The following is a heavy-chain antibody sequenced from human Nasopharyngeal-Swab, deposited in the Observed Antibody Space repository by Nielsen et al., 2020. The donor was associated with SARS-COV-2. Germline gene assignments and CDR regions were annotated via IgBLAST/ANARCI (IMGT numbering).Heavy chain of an antibody. CDR2: VYYSGST. CDR3: ARGYGSFPYYFDH. Sequence: SETLSLTCPVSGGSVSTTTYFWGWIRQPPGKGLEWIGTVYYSGSTYYNPSLKSRVTMSVDTSKNQFSQKLNSVTATDTAVYYCARGYGSFPYYFDHWGQGTLVTVSS. CDR1: GGSVSTTTYF. V-gene: IGHV4-39*01. J-gene: IGHJ4*02. D-gene: IGHD1-26*01.